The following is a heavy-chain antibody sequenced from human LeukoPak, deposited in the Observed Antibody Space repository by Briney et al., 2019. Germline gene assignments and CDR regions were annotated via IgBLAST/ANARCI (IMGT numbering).Heavy chain of an antibody. V-gene: IGHV1-2*02. CDR2: INPNSGGT. CDR3: ARQGDFWSQHYYMDV. Sequence: GASVKVSCKASGYTFTGYYMHWVRQAPGQGLEWMGWINPNSGGTNYAQKFQGRVTMTRDTSISTAYMELSRLRSDDTAVYYCARQGDFWSQHYYMDVWGKGTTVTVSS. J-gene: IGHJ6*03. CDR1: GYTFTGYY. D-gene: IGHD3-3*01.